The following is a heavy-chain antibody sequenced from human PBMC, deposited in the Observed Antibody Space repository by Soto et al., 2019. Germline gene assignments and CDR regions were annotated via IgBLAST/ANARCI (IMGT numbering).Heavy chain of an antibody. Sequence: SETLSLTCAVYGGSFSGYYWSWIRQPPGKGLEWIGEINHSGSTNYNPSLKSRVTISVDTSKNQFSLKLSSVTAADTAVYYCARYDKEPYYYYGMDVWGQGTTVTVSS. CDR3: ARYDKEPYYYYGMDV. V-gene: IGHV4-34*01. CDR2: INHSGST. CDR1: GGSFSGYY. J-gene: IGHJ6*02. D-gene: IGHD3-22*01.